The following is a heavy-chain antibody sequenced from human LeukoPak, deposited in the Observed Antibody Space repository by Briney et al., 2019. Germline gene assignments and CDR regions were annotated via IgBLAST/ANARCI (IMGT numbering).Heavy chain of an antibody. Sequence: PGRSLRLSCAASGFTFSSYGMHWVRQAPGKGLEWVAVISYDGSNKYYADSVKGRFTISRDNSKNTLYLQTNSLRAEDTAVYYCAKSDWFDPWGQGTLVTVSS. CDR1: GFTFSSYG. V-gene: IGHV3-30*18. CDR3: AKSDWFDP. CDR2: ISYDGSNK. J-gene: IGHJ5*02.